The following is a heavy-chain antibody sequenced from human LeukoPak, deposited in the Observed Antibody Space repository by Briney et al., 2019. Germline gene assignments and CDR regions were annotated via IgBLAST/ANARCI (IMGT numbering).Heavy chain of an antibody. CDR1: GGSFSGYY. D-gene: IGHD2-2*01. CDR3: ARRVNCSSTSCRVTKLDY. Sequence: PSETLSLTCAVYGGSFSGYYWSWIRQPPGKGLEWIGEINHSGSTNYNPSLKSRVTISVDTSKNQFSLKLSSVTAADTAVYYCARRVNCSSTSCRVTKLDYWGQGTLVTVSS. J-gene: IGHJ4*02. CDR2: INHSGST. V-gene: IGHV4-34*01.